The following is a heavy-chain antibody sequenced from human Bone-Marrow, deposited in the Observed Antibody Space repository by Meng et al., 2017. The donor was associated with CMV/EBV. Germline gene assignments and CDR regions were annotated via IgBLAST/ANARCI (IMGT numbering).Heavy chain of an antibody. Sequence: GESLKISCAGSGFTFSRYAMHWVRQAPGKGLEWVAVIVYDGSNKYYADSVKGRFTISRDNSKNVLYLQMNSLRAEDTAVYYCARPYRFSNHYYYYGMDVWGQGTTVTVSS. CDR3: ARPYRFSNHYYYYGMDV. V-gene: IGHV3-30*04. CDR2: IVYDGSNK. D-gene: IGHD4-11*01. CDR1: GFTFSRYA. J-gene: IGHJ6*02.